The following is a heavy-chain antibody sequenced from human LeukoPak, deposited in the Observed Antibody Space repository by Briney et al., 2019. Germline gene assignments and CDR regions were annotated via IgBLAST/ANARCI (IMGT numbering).Heavy chain of an antibody. CDR1: GGSISSGSYY. CDR2: IYTSGST. CDR3: ARPTYGWYFDL. Sequence: SQTLSLTCTVSGGSISSGSYYWSWIRQPAGKGLEWIGRIYTSGSTNYNPSLKSRVTISVDTSKNQFSLKLSSVTAADTAVYYCARPTYGWYFDLWGRGTLVTVSS. D-gene: IGHD4-17*01. J-gene: IGHJ2*01. V-gene: IGHV4-61*02.